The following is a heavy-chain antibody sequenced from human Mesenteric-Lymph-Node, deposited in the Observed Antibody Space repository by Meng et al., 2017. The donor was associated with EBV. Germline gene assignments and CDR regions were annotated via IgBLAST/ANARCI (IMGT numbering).Heavy chain of an antibody. D-gene: IGHD3-9*01. V-gene: IGHV6-1*01. CDR2: TYYRSKWYN. CDR3: AGVGSTISTDWFDT. J-gene: IGHJ5*02. Sequence: VQLEQSGPGPVNPSQTLSLTCAISWDSVSNINGGWNWIRQSPSRGLEWLGRTYYRSKWYNDYAVSVKGRITINPDTTKNQVSLQLNSVTPEDTAVYYCAGVGSTISTDWFDTWGQGTLVTVSS. CDR1: WDSVSNINGG.